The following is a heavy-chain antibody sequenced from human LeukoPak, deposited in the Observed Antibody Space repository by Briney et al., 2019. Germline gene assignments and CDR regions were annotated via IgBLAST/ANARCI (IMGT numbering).Heavy chain of an antibody. Sequence: GGSLRLSCAASGFTFSSYAMHWVRQAPGKGLEWVAVISYDGSNKYYADSVKGRFTISRDNSKNTLYLQMNSLRAEDTAVYYCTRDPHASGNLPTNKRISPLYYSDYWGQGTLVTVSS. CDR3: TRDPHASGNLPTNKRISPLYYSDY. CDR1: GFTFSSYA. J-gene: IGHJ4*02. D-gene: IGHD3-10*01. V-gene: IGHV3-30-3*01. CDR2: ISYDGSNK.